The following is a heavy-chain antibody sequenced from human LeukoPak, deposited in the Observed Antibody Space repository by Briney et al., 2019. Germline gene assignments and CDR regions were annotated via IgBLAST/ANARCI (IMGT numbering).Heavy chain of an antibody. CDR1: GGSISSYY. V-gene: IGHV4-59*01. J-gene: IGHJ4*02. CDR2: IYYSGST. Sequence: SETLSLTCTVSGGSISSYYWSWFRQPPGKGLEWIGDIYYSGSTNYNPSLKSRVTMSVDTSKNQFSLKLTSVTAADTAVYFCVRANHFDYWGQGTLVTVSS. CDR3: VRANHFDY.